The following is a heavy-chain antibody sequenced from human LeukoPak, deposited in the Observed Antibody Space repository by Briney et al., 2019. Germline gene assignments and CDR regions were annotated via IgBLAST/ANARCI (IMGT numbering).Heavy chain of an antibody. CDR3: AGYSGYDPLYYYYMDV. J-gene: IGHJ6*03. CDR2: ISSSGSTI. Sequence: GGSLRLSCAASGFTFSSYEMNWVRQAPGKGLEWVSYISSSGSTIYYADSVKGRFTISRDNAKNSLYLQMNSLRAEDTAIYYCAGYSGYDPLYYYYMDVWGKGTTVTISS. V-gene: IGHV3-48*03. D-gene: IGHD5-12*01. CDR1: GFTFSSYE.